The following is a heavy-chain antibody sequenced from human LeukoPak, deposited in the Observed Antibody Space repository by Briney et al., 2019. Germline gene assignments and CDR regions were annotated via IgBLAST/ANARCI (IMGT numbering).Heavy chain of an antibody. D-gene: IGHD4-17*01. Sequence: PGGSLRLSCAASGFTFSSYAMSWVRQAPGKGLEWVSTISDSGGSTYYADSVKGRFNITRDNSKNTLYLQMDSLRAGDTAVYYCARYGLRPFNWFDPWGPGTLLTVSS. J-gene: IGHJ5*02. V-gene: IGHV3-23*01. CDR1: GFTFSSYA. CDR2: ISDSGGST. CDR3: ARYGLRPFNWFDP.